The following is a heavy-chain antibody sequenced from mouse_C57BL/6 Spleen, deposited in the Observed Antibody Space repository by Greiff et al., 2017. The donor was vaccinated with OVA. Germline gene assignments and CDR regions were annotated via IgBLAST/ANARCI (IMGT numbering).Heavy chain of an antibody. D-gene: IGHD2-4*01. CDR2: IDPSDSYT. CDR1: GYTFTSYW. CDR3: ARRSLRHAGAMDY. J-gene: IGHJ4*01. Sequence: QVQLQQSGAELVRPGTSVKLSCKASGYTFTSYWMHWVKQRPGQGLEWIGVIDPSDSYTNYNQKFKGKATLTVDTSSSTAYMQLSSLTSEDSAVYYCARRSLRHAGAMDYWGQGTSVTVSS. V-gene: IGHV1-59*01.